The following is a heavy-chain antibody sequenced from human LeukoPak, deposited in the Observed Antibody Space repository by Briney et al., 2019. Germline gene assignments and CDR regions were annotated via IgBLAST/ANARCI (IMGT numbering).Heavy chain of an antibody. CDR1: GFNFNIFG. CDR3: AKDPENNGYSDGSFDY. Sequence: GGSLRLSCTASGFNFNIFGMYWVRQAPGKGLEWVGFIRNDGTHEKYGDSVKGRSTISRDNSKNTLYLLMNSVRSEDTAVYYCAKDPENNGYSDGSFDYWGQGTLVSVSS. J-gene: IGHJ4*02. CDR2: IRNDGTHE. D-gene: IGHD3-22*01. V-gene: IGHV3-30*02.